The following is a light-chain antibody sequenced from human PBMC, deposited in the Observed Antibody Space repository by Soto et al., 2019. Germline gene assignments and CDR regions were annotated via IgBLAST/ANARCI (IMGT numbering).Light chain of an antibody. J-gene: IGLJ1*01. CDR1: STDVGGYNY. Sequence: QSVLTQPPSAAGSPGQSVTISCTGTSTDVGGYNYVSWYQQYPGKAPKLMIYEVSKRPSGVPDRFSGSKSGNTASLTVSGLQAEDEADYYCGSYTSASTLVFGTGTKVTVL. V-gene: IGLV2-8*01. CDR2: EVS. CDR3: GSYTSASTLV.